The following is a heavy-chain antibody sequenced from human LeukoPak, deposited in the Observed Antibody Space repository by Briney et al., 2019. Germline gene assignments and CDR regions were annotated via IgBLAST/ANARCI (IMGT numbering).Heavy chain of an antibody. CDR1: GYTFTNYG. D-gene: IGHD3-22*01. V-gene: IGHV1-18*01. J-gene: IGHJ4*02. CDR3: ARDNYDNSGYFPNYLDY. CDR2: ISAYNGNT. Sequence: EASVKVSCKASGYTFTNYGISWVRQAPGQGLEWMGWISAYNGNTNYAQKLQGRVTMTTDPSTSTAYMELRSLRSDDTAVYFCARDNYDNSGYFPNYLDYWGQGTLVTVSS.